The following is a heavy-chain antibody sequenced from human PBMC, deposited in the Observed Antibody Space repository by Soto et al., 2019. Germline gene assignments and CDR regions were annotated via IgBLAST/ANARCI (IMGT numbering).Heavy chain of an antibody. CDR1: GFTFSSYD. J-gene: IGHJ3*02. D-gene: IGHD4-17*01. Sequence: EVQLLESGGGLVQPGGSLRLSCAASGFTFSSYDMSWVRQAPGKGLECVSGISGSGGSTYYADSVKGRFTISRDNSKNTLDLQMNSLRAEDTAVYYCAKTTTLDRAFDIWGQGTMVTVSS. V-gene: IGHV3-23*01. CDR3: AKTTTLDRAFDI. CDR2: ISGSGGST.